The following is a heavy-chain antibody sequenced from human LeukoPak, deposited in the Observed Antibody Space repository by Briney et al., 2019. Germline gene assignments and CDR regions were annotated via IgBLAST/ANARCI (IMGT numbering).Heavy chain of an antibody. CDR1: GGSISSSSYY. J-gene: IGHJ4*02. Sequence: SETLSLTCTVSGGSISSSSYYWSWIRQPPGKGLEWIGEINHSGSTNYNPSLKSRVTVSVDTSKNQFSLKLSSVTAADTAVYYCARVGPNRDYVWGSYRYSFDYWGQGTLVTVSS. D-gene: IGHD3-16*02. V-gene: IGHV4-39*07. CDR2: INHSGST. CDR3: ARVGPNRDYVWGSYRYSFDY.